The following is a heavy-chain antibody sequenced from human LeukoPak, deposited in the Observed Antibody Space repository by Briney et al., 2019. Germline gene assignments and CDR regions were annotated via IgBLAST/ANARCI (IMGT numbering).Heavy chain of an antibody. CDR1: GDSVSSNSAS. J-gene: IGHJ5*02. Sequence: SQTLSLTCAISGDSVSSNSASWNWLRQSPSRGLEWLGRTYYRSKWSNDYAPSVESRITINPDTSRNQFSLQLNSVTPDDTAVYYCARDRDSDYEWGPYDPWGQGTLVTVSS. CDR2: TYYRSKWSN. V-gene: IGHV6-1*01. CDR3: ARDRDSDYEWGPYDP. D-gene: IGHD4-11*01.